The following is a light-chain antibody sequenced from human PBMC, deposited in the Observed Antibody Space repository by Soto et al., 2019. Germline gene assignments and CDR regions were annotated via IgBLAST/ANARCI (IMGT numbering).Light chain of an antibody. CDR2: NAS. CDR3: QQYNSYSRT. Sequence: DIQMTQSPSTLSASVGDRVTITCRASQSISDWLAWYHQKPGKAPKLLIYNASSLESGVPSRFSGSGSGTDFTLTISSMQTDELANYYCQQYNSYSRTFGQGNKV. CDR1: QSISDW. V-gene: IGKV1-5*03. J-gene: IGKJ1*01.